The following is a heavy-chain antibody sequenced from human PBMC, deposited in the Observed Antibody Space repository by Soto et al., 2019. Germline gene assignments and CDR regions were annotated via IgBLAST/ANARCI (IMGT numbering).Heavy chain of an antibody. CDR3: AKESRSGWSYYYYTDV. CDR2: ISYDGSNK. Sequence: QVQLVESGGGVVQPGRSLRLSCAASGFTFSSYGMHWVRQAPGKGLEWVAVISYDGSNKYYADSVKGRFTISRDNSKNTLYLQMNSLRAEDTAVYYCAKESRSGWSYYYYTDVWGKGTTVTVSS. J-gene: IGHJ6*03. CDR1: GFTFSSYG. V-gene: IGHV3-30*18. D-gene: IGHD6-19*01.